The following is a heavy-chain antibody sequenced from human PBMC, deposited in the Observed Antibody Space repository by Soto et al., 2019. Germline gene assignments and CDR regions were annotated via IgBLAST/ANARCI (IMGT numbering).Heavy chain of an antibody. D-gene: IGHD2-15*01. Sequence: PGGSLRLSCAASGFTFSSYAMSWVRQAPGKGLEWVSGISGSGGSTYYADSVKGRFTISRDNAKNSLYLQMNSLRAEDTALYYCAKSMGGTANGMDVWGQGTTVTVSS. CDR3: AKSMGGTANGMDV. V-gene: IGHV3-23*01. CDR1: GFTFSSYA. CDR2: ISGSGGST. J-gene: IGHJ6*02.